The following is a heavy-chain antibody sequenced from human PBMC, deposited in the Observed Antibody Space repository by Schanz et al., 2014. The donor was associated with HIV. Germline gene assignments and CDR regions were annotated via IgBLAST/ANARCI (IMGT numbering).Heavy chain of an antibody. Sequence: QVQLVESGGGVVQPGRSLRLSCAASGFTFSTKGMHWVRQAPGKGLEWVAVISYDGSNKYYADSVKGRFTISRDNAKNSLYLQMNSLRAKDTAVYYCARSSDYYYGMDVWGQGTTVTVSS. CDR2: ISYDGSNK. V-gene: IGHV3-33*05. J-gene: IGHJ6*02. CDR3: ARSSDYYYGMDV. CDR1: GFTFSTKG.